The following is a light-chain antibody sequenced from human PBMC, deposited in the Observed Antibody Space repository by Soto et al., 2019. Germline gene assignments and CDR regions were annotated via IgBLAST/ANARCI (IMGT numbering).Light chain of an antibody. CDR2: AAS. V-gene: IGKV1-6*01. CDR1: QDIRND. J-gene: IGKJ1*01. CDR3: LQDYNYPWT. Sequence: AIQMTQSPSSLSASVRERVTITCRASQDIRNDLGWYQQKPGQAPKLLIYAASSLRSGVPSRFSGSGSGTDFTLTISSLQPEDFATYSGLQDYNYPWTFGRGTKVEIK.